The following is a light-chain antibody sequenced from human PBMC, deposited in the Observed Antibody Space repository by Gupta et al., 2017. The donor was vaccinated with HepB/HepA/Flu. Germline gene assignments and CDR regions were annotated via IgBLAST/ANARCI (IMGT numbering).Light chain of an antibody. CDR3: AVWDDSLSGVV. CDR1: TSNIGSNH. V-gene: IGLV1-47*01. Sequence: QSVVTQPPSASGTPGQTITISCSGSTSNIGSNHVHWYQHLPGAAPKLLIYRSKQRPSRIPARFSGSRSGTSAPLAISGLQSDDEADYVCAVWDDSLSGVVFGGRTK. CDR2: RSK. J-gene: IGLJ2*01.